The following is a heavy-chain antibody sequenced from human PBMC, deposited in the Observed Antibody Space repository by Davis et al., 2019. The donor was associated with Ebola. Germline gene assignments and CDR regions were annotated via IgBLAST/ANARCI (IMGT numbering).Heavy chain of an antibody. V-gene: IGHV4-34*01. CDR2: INHSGST. CDR1: GGSFSGYY. CDR3: ASGRNNWFDP. Sequence: SETLSLTCAVYGGSFSGYYWSWIRQPPGKGLEWIGEINHSGSTNYNPSLKSRVTISVDTSKNQFSLKLTSVTAADTAVYYCASGRNNWFDPWGQGTLVTVSS. J-gene: IGHJ5*02.